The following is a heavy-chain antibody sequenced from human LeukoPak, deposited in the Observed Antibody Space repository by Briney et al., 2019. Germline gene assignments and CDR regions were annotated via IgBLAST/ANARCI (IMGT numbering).Heavy chain of an antibody. CDR3: SRVVMGGSRSFDD. D-gene: IGHD2-2*01. CDR2: INTDGSSA. V-gene: IGHV3-74*01. Sequence: GGPLRLSCAASGFTFSRYWLYWVRQAPGKGLVWVSRINTDGSSATYADSVKGRFTTSRDNAKNSLYLQMDNLRAEDTAVYYCSRVVMGGSRSFDDWGQGTLVTVSS. J-gene: IGHJ4*02. CDR1: GFTFSRYW.